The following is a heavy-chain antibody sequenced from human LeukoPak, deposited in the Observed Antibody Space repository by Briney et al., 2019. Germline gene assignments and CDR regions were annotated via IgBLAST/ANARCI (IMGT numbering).Heavy chain of an antibody. CDR3: VRGILGFDP. D-gene: IGHD3-16*01. Sequence: SETLSLTCTVSGGSISSYYWSWIRQPPGKGLEWIGYIYYSGSTNYNPSLKSRVTISVDTSKNQFSLKLSSVTAADTAVYYCVRGILGFDPWGQGTLVTVSS. J-gene: IGHJ5*02. CDR2: IYYSGST. V-gene: IGHV4-59*01. CDR1: GGSISSYY.